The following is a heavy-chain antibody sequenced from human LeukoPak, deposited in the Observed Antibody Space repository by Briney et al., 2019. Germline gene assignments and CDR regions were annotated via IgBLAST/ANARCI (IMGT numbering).Heavy chain of an antibody. J-gene: IGHJ4*02. CDR1: GFTFSDYW. V-gene: IGHV3-74*01. CDR2: INSDGSTT. Sequence: GGSLRLSCAVSGFTFSDYWMHWVRQAPEKGLVWVSRINSDGSTTHYADSVKGRFTISRDNAKNTLYLQMNSLRADDTAVYYCAPDPILEYWGQGTLVSVSS. CDR3: APDPILEY.